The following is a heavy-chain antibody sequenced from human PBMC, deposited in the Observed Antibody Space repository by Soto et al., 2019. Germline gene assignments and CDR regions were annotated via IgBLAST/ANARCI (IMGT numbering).Heavy chain of an antibody. J-gene: IGHJ4*02. D-gene: IGHD3-10*01. V-gene: IGHV4-34*01. CDR3: ARESYYGSGATVVGY. CDR1: GGSFSGYY. CDR2: INHSGTT. Sequence: SVTLSLTCAVYGGSFSGYYWSWIRQPPGKGLEWIGEINHSGTTSYNPSLNSRVTISVDTSKNQFSLKLNSVTAADTAVYYCARESYYGSGATVVGYWGLGTLVT.